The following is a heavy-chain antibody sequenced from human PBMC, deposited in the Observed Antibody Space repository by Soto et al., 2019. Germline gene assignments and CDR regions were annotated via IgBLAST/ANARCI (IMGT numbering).Heavy chain of an antibody. CDR1: GLTISSNY. V-gene: IGHV3-53*03. J-gene: IGHJ6*02. D-gene: IGHD3-10*01. CDR2: IDNGGDT. Sequence: EVQLVESGGGLIQPGGSLRLSCAASGLTISSNYMTWVRQPPGKGLEWVSLIDNGGDTWYGDSVMGRFIISGAISKSTLSLQTNRLRAEETAVYYCARGGSLYYYYGTDVWGQGTTVTVSS. CDR3: ARGGSLYYYYGTDV.